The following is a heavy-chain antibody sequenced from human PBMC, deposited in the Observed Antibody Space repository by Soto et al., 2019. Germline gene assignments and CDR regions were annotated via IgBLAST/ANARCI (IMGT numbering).Heavy chain of an antibody. D-gene: IGHD3-3*01. CDR1: GFTFGDYA. V-gene: IGHV3-49*04. CDR3: TRDMEEWPSNWFDP. Sequence: EVQLVESGGGLVQPGRSLRLSCTASGFTFGDYAMSWVRQAPGKGLEWVGFIRSKAYGGTTEYAASVKGRFTISRDDSKSIAYLQMNSLKTEDTAVYYCTRDMEEWPSNWFDPWGQGTLVTVSS. CDR2: IRSKAYGGTT. J-gene: IGHJ5*02.